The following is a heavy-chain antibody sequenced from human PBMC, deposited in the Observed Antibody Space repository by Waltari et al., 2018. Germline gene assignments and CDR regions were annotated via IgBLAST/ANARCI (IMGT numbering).Heavy chain of an antibody. J-gene: IGHJ4*02. Sequence: QVQLVQSGAEVKKPGASVKVSCKVSGYTLTELSMHWVRQAPGKGLEWMGGFDPEDGETIYAQNFQGRVTMTEDSSTLTAYMELSSLRSEDTAVYYCAAVDCSSGWSLDYWGQGSLVTVSS. D-gene: IGHD6-19*01. CDR1: GYTLTELS. CDR3: AAVDCSSGWSLDY. CDR2: FDPEDGET. V-gene: IGHV1-24*01.